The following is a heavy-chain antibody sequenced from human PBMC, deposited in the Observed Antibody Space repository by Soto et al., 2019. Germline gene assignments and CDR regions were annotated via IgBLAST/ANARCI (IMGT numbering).Heavy chain of an antibody. CDR2: SSAYNGNT. Sequence: QVLLVQSGAEVKKPGASVKVSCKASGYTFNSYGVSWVRQAPGQGLEWMGRSSAYNGNTKYSQNLQGRVTMTIDTTTRSAYLEVRSLRSDDTAIYYCARYFWSGQLPFYFDQWGQGTLVTVSS. V-gene: IGHV1-18*01. D-gene: IGHD3-3*01. CDR3: ARYFWSGQLPFYFDQ. J-gene: IGHJ4*02. CDR1: GYTFNSYG.